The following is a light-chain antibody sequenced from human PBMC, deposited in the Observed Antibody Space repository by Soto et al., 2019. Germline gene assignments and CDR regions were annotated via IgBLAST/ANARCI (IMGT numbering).Light chain of an antibody. CDR1: SSNIGSNT. J-gene: IGLJ2*01. CDR3: AAWDDSLNGVV. V-gene: IGLV1-44*01. CDR2: SNN. Sequence: QLVLTQPPSASGTPGQRVTISCSGSSSNIGSNTVNWYQQLPGTAPKLLIYSNNQRPSGVPDRFSGSKSGTSASLAISALQSEAEADYYCAAWDDSLNGVVFGGGTKLTVL.